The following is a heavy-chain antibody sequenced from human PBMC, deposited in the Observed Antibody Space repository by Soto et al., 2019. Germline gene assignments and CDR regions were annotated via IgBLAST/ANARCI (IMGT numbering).Heavy chain of an antibody. CDR1: GGTFSSYT. D-gene: IGHD4-17*01. J-gene: IGHJ4*02. Sequence: QVQLVQSGAEVKKPGSSVKVSCKASGGTFSSYTISWVRQAPGQGLEWMGRIIPILGIANYAQKFQGRVTIPADKSTSTAYMELSSLRSEDTAVYYCARDSYGDSFFDYWGQGTLVTVSS. V-gene: IGHV1-69*08. CDR3: ARDSYGDSFFDY. CDR2: IIPILGIA.